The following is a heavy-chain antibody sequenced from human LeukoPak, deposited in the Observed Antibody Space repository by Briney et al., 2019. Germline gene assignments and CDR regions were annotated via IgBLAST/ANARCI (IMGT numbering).Heavy chain of an antibody. Sequence: TLSLTCTVSGDSINSDDYYWSWIRQPPGKGLEWIGYIYYSGSTNYNPSLKSRVTISVDTSKNQFSLKLSSVTAADTAVYYCASSSYYDSSGYYPWYWGQGTLVTVSS. J-gene: IGHJ4*02. CDR1: GDSINSDDYY. CDR3: ASSSYYDSSGYYPWY. CDR2: IYYSGST. D-gene: IGHD3-22*01. V-gene: IGHV4-61*08.